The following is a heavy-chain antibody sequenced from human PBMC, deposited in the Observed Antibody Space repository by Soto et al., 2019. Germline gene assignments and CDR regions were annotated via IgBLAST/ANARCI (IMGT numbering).Heavy chain of an antibody. J-gene: IGHJ4*02. D-gene: IGHD3-22*01. CDR1: GGSISSYY. V-gene: IGHV4-59*01. Sequence: TSETLSLTCTVSGGSISSYYWSWIRQPPGKGLEWIGYIYYSGSTNYNPSLKSRVTISVDTSKNQFSLKLSSVTAADTAVYYCARSTTYYYEIDYWGQGTLVTVSS. CDR2: IYYSGST. CDR3: ARSTTYYYEIDY.